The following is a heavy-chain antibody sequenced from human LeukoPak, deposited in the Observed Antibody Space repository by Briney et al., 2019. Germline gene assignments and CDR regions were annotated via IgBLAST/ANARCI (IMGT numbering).Heavy chain of an antibody. V-gene: IGHV4-34*01. Sequence: SETLSLTCAVYGGSFSGYYWSWIRQPPGKGLEWIGEINQSGSTNYSPSLKSRVTISVDTSKNQFSLKLSSVTAADTAVYYCARGGDIVVVVAGNFDYWGQGTLVTVSS. CDR2: INQSGST. D-gene: IGHD2-15*01. J-gene: IGHJ4*02. CDR1: GGSFSGYY. CDR3: ARGGDIVVVVAGNFDY.